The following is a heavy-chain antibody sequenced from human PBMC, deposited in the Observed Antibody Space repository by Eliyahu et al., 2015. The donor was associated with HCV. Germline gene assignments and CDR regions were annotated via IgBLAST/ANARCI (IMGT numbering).Heavy chain of an antibody. V-gene: IGHV3-23*04. CDR3: AEDLWGSYPPSAFDI. CDR2: XSTSGGST. J-gene: IGHJ3*02. CDR1: XFTFSXYA. D-gene: IGHD3-16*02. Sequence: EVQLVESGGGLIQPGGSLXXSCAXSXFTFSXYAMSWVRQAPGKGLECVXAXSTSGGSTYYADSVKGRFTISRDNSKNTLYLQMNSLRAEDTAIYSCAEDLWGSYPPSAFDIWGQGTMVTVSS.